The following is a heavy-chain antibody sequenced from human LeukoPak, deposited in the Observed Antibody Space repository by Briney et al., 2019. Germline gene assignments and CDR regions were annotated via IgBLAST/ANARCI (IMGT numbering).Heavy chain of an antibody. J-gene: IGHJ4*02. Sequence: SETLSLTCTVSGGSISSYYWSWIRQPPGKGLEWIGYIYYSGNTNYNPSLEGRITMSADTSKNQFSLKMISMTAADTAVYYCARASYSYDINGWVPFDYWGQGTLVTVSS. D-gene: IGHD3-22*01. V-gene: IGHV4-59*01. CDR3: ARASYSYDINGWVPFDY. CDR1: GGSISSYY. CDR2: IYYSGNT.